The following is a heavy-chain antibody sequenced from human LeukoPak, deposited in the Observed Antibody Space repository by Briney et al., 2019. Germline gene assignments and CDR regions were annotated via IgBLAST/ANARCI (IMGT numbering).Heavy chain of an antibody. V-gene: IGHV3-48*02. CDR1: GFTFSAYH. Sequence: GGSLRLSCASSGFTFSAYHMNWVRQAPGKGLEWISFISSDSGTIYYADSVKGRFTISRNNAANSLYLQMNNLRDEDTAVYYCARRDPFDYWGQGTMVTVSS. CDR2: ISSDSGTI. CDR3: ARRDPFDY. J-gene: IGHJ4*02.